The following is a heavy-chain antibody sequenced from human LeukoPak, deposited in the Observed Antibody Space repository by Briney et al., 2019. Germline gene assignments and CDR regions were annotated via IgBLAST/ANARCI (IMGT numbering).Heavy chain of an antibody. CDR1: GGSVSSGSYY. J-gene: IGHJ4*02. Sequence: PSETLSLTCTVSGGSVSSGSYYWSWIRQPPGKGLEWIGEINHSGSTNYNPSLKSRVTISVDTSKNQFSLKLSSVTAADTAVYYCARGGEDYDILTGYYPLVYWGQGTLVTVSS. CDR2: INHSGST. V-gene: IGHV4-61*01. D-gene: IGHD3-9*01. CDR3: ARGGEDYDILTGYYPLVY.